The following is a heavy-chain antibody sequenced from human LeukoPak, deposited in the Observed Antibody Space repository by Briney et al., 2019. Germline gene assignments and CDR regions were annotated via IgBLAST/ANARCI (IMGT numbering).Heavy chain of an antibody. V-gene: IGHV4-59*08. CDR2: IHSSAGT. D-gene: IGHD4-17*01. J-gene: IGHJ6*04. CDR3: ARHVYGKGMYV. Sequence: PSETLSLTCIVSGDSFSDYYWGWIRQPPGKGLECLGYIHSSAGTAYNPSLKSRLTISIDTSKNQFSLTLSSVTAADTAVYYCARHVYGKGMYVWGKGTTVAVSS. CDR1: GDSFSDYY.